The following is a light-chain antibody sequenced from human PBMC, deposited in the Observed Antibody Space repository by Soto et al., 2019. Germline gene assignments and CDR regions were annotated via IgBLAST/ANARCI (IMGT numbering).Light chain of an antibody. J-gene: IGKJ1*01. Sequence: EIVITQSPVTLSVSPGERATLSCTASQSVSSNFLAWYQQKLGQAPRLLIYGASNRATGIPDRFSGSGSGTDFTLTISRLEPEDFAVYYCQQYGSSRGTFGQGTKV. CDR1: QSVSSNF. V-gene: IGKV3-20*01. CDR3: QQYGSSRGT. CDR2: GAS.